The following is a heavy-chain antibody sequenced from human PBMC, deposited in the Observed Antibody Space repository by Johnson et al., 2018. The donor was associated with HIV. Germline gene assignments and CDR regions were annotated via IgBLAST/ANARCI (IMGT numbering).Heavy chain of an antibody. J-gene: IGHJ3*02. V-gene: IGHV3-20*04. Sequence: VQLVESGGGVVRPGGSLRLSCAASGFTFDNYGMSWVRQAPGKGLEWVSGINWNGGSTGYADSVKGRFTISRDNAKNSLYLQMNSLRAEDTAVYYCARDLGGGYSSSSYAFDIWGQGTMVTVSS. D-gene: IGHD6-6*01. CDR3: ARDLGGGYSSSSYAFDI. CDR1: GFTFDNYG. CDR2: INWNGGST.